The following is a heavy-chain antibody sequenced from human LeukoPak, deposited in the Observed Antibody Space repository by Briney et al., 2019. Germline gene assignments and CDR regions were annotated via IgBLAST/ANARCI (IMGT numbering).Heavy chain of an antibody. D-gene: IGHD3-22*01. CDR1: GGSFSGYY. Sequence: SDTLSLTCAVYGGSFSGYYWSWIRQPPGKGLEWIGEINHSGSTNYNPSLKSRVTISVDTSKNQFSLKLSSVTAADTAVYYCASRLHYYDSSGLPNWFDPWGQGTLVTVSS. J-gene: IGHJ5*02. CDR2: INHSGST. CDR3: ASRLHYYDSSGLPNWFDP. V-gene: IGHV4-34*01.